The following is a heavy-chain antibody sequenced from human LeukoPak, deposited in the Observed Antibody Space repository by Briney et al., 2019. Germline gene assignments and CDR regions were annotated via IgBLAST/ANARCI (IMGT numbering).Heavy chain of an antibody. V-gene: IGHV4-59*12. D-gene: IGHD6-13*01. CDR3: ARDAAAGDYDYYGMDV. CDR2: IYYSGST. J-gene: IGHJ6*02. Sequence: SETLSLTCTVSGGSISSYYWSWIRQPPGKGLEWIGYIYYSGSTNYNPSLKSRVTISVDTSKNQFSLKVTSVTAADTAVYYCARDAAAGDYDYYGMDVWGQGTTVIVSS. CDR1: GGSISSYY.